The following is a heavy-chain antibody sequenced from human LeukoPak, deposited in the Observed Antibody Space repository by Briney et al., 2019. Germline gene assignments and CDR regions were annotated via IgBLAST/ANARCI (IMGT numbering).Heavy chain of an antibody. J-gene: IGHJ3*02. CDR2: IYPGDSDT. CDR1: GYSFTSYW. D-gene: IGHD5-24*01. V-gene: IGHV5-51*01. Sequence: GESLKISCKGSGYSFTSYWIGWVRQMPGKGLEWMGIIYPGDSDTRYSPSFQGQVTISADKSISTAYLQWSSLKASDTAMYYCARSKSGVRWLPNDAFDIWGQGTMVTVSS. CDR3: ARSKSGVRWLPNDAFDI.